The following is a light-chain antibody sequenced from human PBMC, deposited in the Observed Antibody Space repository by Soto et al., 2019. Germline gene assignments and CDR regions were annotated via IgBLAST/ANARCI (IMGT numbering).Light chain of an antibody. CDR1: QSVFSS. V-gene: IGKV3-15*01. CDR3: QQYSIWRT. J-gene: IGKJ1*01. Sequence: EIVMTQSPATLSVSPGERATLSCRASQSVFSSLAWYQQKPGQAPRLLIYGAATRATGIPARFSGSGSGTEFTLTISSLQSEDFAVYYCQQYSIWRTFGQGTKVEIK. CDR2: GAA.